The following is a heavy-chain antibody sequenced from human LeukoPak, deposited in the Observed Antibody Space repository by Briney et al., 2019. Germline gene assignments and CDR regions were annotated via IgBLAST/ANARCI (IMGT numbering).Heavy chain of an antibody. CDR1: GFTFSSYS. CDR2: ISSSSSYI. CDR3: VKDDGWVQYAN. Sequence: GGSLRLSCAASGFTFSSYSMNWVRQAPGKGLEWVSSISSSSSYIYYADSVKGRFTISRDNSKNTVYLQMNSLSAEDAAVYYCVKDDGWVQYANWGQGTLVTVSS. J-gene: IGHJ4*02. D-gene: IGHD5-24*01. V-gene: IGHV3-21*04.